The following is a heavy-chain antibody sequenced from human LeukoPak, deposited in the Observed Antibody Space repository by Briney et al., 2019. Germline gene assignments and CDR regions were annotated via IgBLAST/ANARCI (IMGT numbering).Heavy chain of an antibody. Sequence: SETLSLTCAVYGGSFSGYYWSWIRQPPGKGLEWIGEINHSGSTNYNPSLKSRVTISVDTSKNQFSLKLSSVTAADTAVYYCARFTYYYDSSGYSPLKTPFYYGMDVWGQGTTVTASS. CDR2: INHSGST. J-gene: IGHJ6*02. CDR1: GGSFSGYY. CDR3: ARFTYYYDSSGYSPLKTPFYYGMDV. D-gene: IGHD3-22*01. V-gene: IGHV4-34*01.